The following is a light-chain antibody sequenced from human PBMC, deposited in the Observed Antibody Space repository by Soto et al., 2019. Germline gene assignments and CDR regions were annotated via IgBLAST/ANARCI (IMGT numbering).Light chain of an antibody. J-gene: IGLJ2*01. CDR1: SSNVGGYNY. CDR3: CSYAPSYTLV. Sequence: QSVLTQPRSVSGSPGQSVTISCTGTSSNVGGYNYVSWYQQNPGKAPKLMIYDVSKRPSGVPDRFSGSKSGNAASLTISGLPAEDEADYYCCSYAPSYTLVFGGGTKLTVL. CDR2: DVS. V-gene: IGLV2-11*01.